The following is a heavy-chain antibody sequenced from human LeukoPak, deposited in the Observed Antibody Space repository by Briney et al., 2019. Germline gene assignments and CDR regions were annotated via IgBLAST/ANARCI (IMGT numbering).Heavy chain of an antibody. V-gene: IGHV3-74*01. D-gene: IGHD2-15*01. J-gene: IGHJ4*02. CDR1: GFTFSKYW. CDR2: IKSDGSST. Sequence: PGGSLRLSCAASGFTFSKYWMHWVRQAPGKGLVWVSRIKSDGSSTSYADSVKGRFTISRDNAKNTLYLQMNSLGAEDTAVYFCARDTSLYCSGGSCFSDYFDYWGQGTLVTVSS. CDR3: ARDTSLYCSGGSCFSDYFDY.